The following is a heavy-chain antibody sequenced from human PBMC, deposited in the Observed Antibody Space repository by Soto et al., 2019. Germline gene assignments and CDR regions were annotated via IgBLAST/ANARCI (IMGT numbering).Heavy chain of an antibody. CDR2: ISGSGGST. V-gene: IGHV3-23*01. Sequence: EVQLLESGGGLVQPGGSLRLSCAASGFTFSSYAMSWVRQAPGKGLEWVSAISGSGGSTYYADSVKGRFTISRDNSKNTLYLQMNSLRAEDTAVYYCAKDLGAQQLVPYYFDYWGQGTLVTVSS. CDR1: GFTFSSYA. CDR3: AKDLGAQQLVPYYFDY. D-gene: IGHD6-13*01. J-gene: IGHJ4*02.